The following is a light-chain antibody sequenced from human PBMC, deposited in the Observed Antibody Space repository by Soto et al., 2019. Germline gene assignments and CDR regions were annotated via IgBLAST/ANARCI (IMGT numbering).Light chain of an antibody. CDR2: ATS. Sequence: DIQMTQSPSSLSASVGDRVTITCRASQSISIYLNWYQQKPGKAPELLIYATSSLQSGVPARFSGSGSGTDFTLTISSLQPEDFATYYCQQSYNLPRTFGQGTKVEI. J-gene: IGKJ1*01. V-gene: IGKV1-39*01. CDR1: QSISIY. CDR3: QQSYNLPRT.